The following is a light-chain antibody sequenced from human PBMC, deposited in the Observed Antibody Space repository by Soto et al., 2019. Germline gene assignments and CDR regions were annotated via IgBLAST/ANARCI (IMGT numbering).Light chain of an antibody. V-gene: IGKV3-20*01. J-gene: IGKJ4*01. Sequence: ELVLTQSPGTLSLSPGERATLSCRASQSVSSSYLAWYQQKPGQAPRLLIYVASSRATGIPDRFSGSGSGTDFTLTISRLEPEDFALYYCQQYGSSRLTFGGGTKVEIK. CDR1: QSVSSSY. CDR2: VAS. CDR3: QQYGSSRLT.